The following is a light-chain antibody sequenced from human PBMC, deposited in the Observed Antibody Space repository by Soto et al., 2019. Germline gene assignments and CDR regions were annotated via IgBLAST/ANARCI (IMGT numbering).Light chain of an antibody. Sequence: DIQLTQSPSFLSASVGDRVTITCRASQGISSYLAWYQQKPGKAPKLLIYAASTLQSGLPSRFSGSGSWTEFTLTISGLQPEHFATYYCQQLNSYPPGTFGPGNKVDIK. J-gene: IGKJ3*01. V-gene: IGKV1-9*01. CDR1: QGISSY. CDR3: QQLNSYPPGT. CDR2: AAS.